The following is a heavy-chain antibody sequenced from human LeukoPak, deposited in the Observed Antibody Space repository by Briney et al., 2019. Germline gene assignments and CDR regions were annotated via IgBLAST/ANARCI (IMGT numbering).Heavy chain of an antibody. CDR2: IYYSGST. D-gene: IGHD3-16*01. Sequence: SETLSLTCTVSGGSISSGGYYWSWIRQHPGKGLEWIGYIYYSGSTYYNPSLKSRVTISVDTSKNQFSLKLSSVTAADTAVYYCAREADLGGDCGMDVWGQGTTVTVSS. CDR1: GGSISSGGYY. CDR3: AREADLGGDCGMDV. J-gene: IGHJ6*02. V-gene: IGHV4-31*03.